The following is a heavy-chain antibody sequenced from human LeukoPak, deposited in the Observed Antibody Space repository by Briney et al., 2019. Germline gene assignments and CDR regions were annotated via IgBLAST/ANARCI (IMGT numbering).Heavy chain of an antibody. J-gene: IGHJ4*02. Sequence: GGSLRLSCAASGSTFSDYYMGWIRQAPGKGLEWVSYITSSGSSLYYADSVKGRFTISRENAKNSLYLQMNSLTAEDTALYYCGRAGVDSRGHYQGFDYWGQGTLVTVSS. CDR1: GSTFSDYY. D-gene: IGHD3-22*01. V-gene: IGHV3-11*04. CDR3: GRAGVDSRGHYQGFDY. CDR2: ITSSGSSL.